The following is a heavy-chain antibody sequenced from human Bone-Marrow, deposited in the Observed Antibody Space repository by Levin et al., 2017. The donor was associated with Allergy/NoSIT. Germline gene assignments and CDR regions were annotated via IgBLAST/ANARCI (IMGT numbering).Heavy chain of an antibody. CDR3: ARDRTFGILRNYGLGV. J-gene: IGHJ6*02. D-gene: IGHD3-16*01. CDR1: GFTFSTFG. CDR2: ISSGGNDI. Sequence: LSLTCAASGFTFSTFGVNWVRQIPGKGLEWVASISSGGNDIYYADSVKGRFTISRDNVKHSLYLQMNSLRAEDTAVYYCARDRTFGILRNYGLGVWGQGTTVTVSS. V-gene: IGHV3-21*01.